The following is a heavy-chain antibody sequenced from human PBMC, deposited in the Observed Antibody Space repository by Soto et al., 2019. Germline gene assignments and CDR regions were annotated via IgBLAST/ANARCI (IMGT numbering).Heavy chain of an antibody. J-gene: IGHJ5*02. CDR3: ARGLMAFDP. Sequence: QVQLQESGPGLLKPSQTLSLTCTVSGGSISSGGYYWIWISQHPAKGLEWIGYIYYSGSTPYTPSHKSRAAMSVDTSKNPFSLKVNSVTAADTAVYYGARGLMAFDPWGQGTLVTVAS. CDR2: IYYSGST. CDR1: GGSISSGGYY. D-gene: IGHD2-8*01. V-gene: IGHV4-31*03.